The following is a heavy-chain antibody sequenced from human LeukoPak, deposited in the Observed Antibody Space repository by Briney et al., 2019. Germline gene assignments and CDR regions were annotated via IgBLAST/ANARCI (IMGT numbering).Heavy chain of an antibody. CDR2: IYYSGST. CDR1: GGSISSSSYY. CDR3: ARGRTYYDFWSGYSADYYYYMDV. D-gene: IGHD3-3*01. V-gene: IGHV4-39*07. Sequence: PAETLSLTCTVSGGSISSSSYYWGWIRQPPGKGLEWIGSIYYSGSTYYNPSLRSRVTISVDTSKNQFSLKLSSVTAADTAVYYCARGRTYYDFWSGYSADYYYYMDVWGKGTTVTVSS. J-gene: IGHJ6*03.